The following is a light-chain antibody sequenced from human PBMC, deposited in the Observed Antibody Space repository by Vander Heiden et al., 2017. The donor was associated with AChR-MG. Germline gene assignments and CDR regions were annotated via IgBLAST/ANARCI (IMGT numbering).Light chain of an antibody. Sequence: QSALPQPASVSGSPGQSFTISCTGTSSDVGSYNLVSWYQQHPGKAPKLMIYEVSKRPSGVSNRFSGSKSGNTASLTISGLQAEDEADYYCCSYAGSSTSVVFGGGTKLTVL. CDR3: CSYAGSSTSVV. CDR2: EVS. J-gene: IGLJ2*01. V-gene: IGLV2-23*02. CDR1: SSDVGSYNL.